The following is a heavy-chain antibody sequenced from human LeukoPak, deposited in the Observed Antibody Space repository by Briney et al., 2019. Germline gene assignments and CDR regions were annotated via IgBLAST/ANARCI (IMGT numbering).Heavy chain of an antibody. CDR1: GGSISSYY. CDR3: ARASLSPERRYFDY. Sequence: PSETLSLTCTVSGGSISSYYWSWIRQPPGKGLEWIGYIYYNGSTNYNPSLKSRVTISVDTSKNQFSLKLSSVTAADTAVYYCARASLSPERRYFDYWGQGTLVTVSS. V-gene: IGHV4-59*01. CDR2: IYYNGST. D-gene: IGHD1-1*01. J-gene: IGHJ4*02.